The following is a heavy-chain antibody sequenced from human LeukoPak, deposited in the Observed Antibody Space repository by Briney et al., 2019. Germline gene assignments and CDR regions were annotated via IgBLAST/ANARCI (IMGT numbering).Heavy chain of an antibody. CDR1: GGSISSYY. CDR3: ARNRRVFVGYFGMDV. D-gene: IGHD3-16*01. J-gene: IGHJ6*02. CDR2: IYYTGST. Sequence: SETLSLTRAVSGGSISSYYWSWIRQPPGKGLEWIGYIYYTGSTNYSPSLKSRVTISVDKSKNQFSLNLSSVTAADAAVYYCARNRRVFVGYFGMDVWGQGTTVTVSS. V-gene: IGHV4-59*12.